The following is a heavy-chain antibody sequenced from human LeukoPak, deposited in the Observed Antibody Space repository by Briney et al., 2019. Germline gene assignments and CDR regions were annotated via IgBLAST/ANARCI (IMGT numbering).Heavy chain of an antibody. Sequence: TSETLSLTCTVSGGSISNSRYDWYWGWIRQPPGKGLEWIGSIYYSGSTYYNPSLKSRVTISVDTPKNKFSLKLSSVTAADTTVYYCARLSPYSSSSNWFDPWGQGTLVTVSS. D-gene: IGHD6-6*01. CDR2: IYYSGST. CDR3: ARLSPYSSSSNWFDP. CDR1: GGSISNSRYD. J-gene: IGHJ5*02. V-gene: IGHV4-39*07.